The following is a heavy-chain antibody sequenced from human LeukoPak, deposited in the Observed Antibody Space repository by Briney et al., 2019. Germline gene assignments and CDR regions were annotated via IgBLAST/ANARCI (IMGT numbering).Heavy chain of an antibody. J-gene: IGHJ4*02. CDR1: GFDFSRSD. CDR2: IGTAYDT. V-gene: IGHV3-13*01. Sequence: GGSLRLSCAASGFDFSRSDMHWVRQVTGKGLEWVSGIGTAYDTFYPDSVKGRFTISRENGKNSFYLQMNSLRVDDTAVYYCARTRVTPGIRGLQMRYFDYWGQGILVTVSS. CDR3: ARTRVTPGIRGLQMRYFDY. D-gene: IGHD5-18*01.